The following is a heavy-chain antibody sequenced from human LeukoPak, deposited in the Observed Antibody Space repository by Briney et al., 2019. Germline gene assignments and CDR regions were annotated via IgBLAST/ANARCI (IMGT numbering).Heavy chain of an antibody. Sequence: PGGSLRLSCAASGFTFSTYGMHWVRQAPGKGLEWVAVMSYDGNKKYYADSVKGRFTISRDNSMNTLYLQMNSLRAEDTAVYYCAKDQAVYCGGDCYAWRLGIDYWGQGTLVTVSS. CDR2: MSYDGNKK. D-gene: IGHD2-21*02. J-gene: IGHJ4*02. V-gene: IGHV3-30*18. CDR1: GFTFSTYG. CDR3: AKDQAVYCGGDCYAWRLGIDY.